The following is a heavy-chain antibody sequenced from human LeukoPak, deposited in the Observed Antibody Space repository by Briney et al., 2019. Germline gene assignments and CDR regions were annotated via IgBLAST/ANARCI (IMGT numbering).Heavy chain of an antibody. Sequence: ASVKVSCKASGYTFINYYMHWARQAPGQGLEWMGIINPSGGSTSYAPKFQGRVTMTRDTSTSTVYMELSSLKFEDTAVYYCARGSRYDIAYWGQGTLVTVSS. CDR1: GYTFINYY. V-gene: IGHV1-46*01. CDR2: INPSGGST. D-gene: IGHD3-22*01. J-gene: IGHJ4*02. CDR3: ARGSRYDIAY.